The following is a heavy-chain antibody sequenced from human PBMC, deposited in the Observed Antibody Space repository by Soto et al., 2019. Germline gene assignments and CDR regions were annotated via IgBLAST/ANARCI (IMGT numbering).Heavy chain of an antibody. V-gene: IGHV3-66*01. J-gene: IGHJ4*02. CDR3: ARDGTYNWV. Sequence: EVQLVESGGGLVQPGGSLRLSCAASGFTVSNNYTRWVRPAPGKGLEWVSLIYSGGATYSAGSVKGRFTISRDNSKTTLYLQMNRLSAEDTAVYYCARDGTYNWVGGQGILVTVSS. D-gene: IGHD1-1*01. CDR2: IYSGGAT. CDR1: GFTVSNNY.